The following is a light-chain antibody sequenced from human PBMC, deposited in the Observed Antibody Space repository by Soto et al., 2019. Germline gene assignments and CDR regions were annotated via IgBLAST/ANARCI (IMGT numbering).Light chain of an antibody. CDR1: SSDVGGYNY. CDR2: EVS. V-gene: IGLV2-8*01. J-gene: IGLJ1*01. Sequence: QSALTQPPSASGSPGQSVTISCTGTSSDVGGYNYVSWYQQHPGKAPKLMIYEVSKRPSGVPDRFSGSKSGNTASLTVSRLQAEDEADYYCSSYAGSNIDVFGPGTKLNV. CDR3: SSYAGSNIDV.